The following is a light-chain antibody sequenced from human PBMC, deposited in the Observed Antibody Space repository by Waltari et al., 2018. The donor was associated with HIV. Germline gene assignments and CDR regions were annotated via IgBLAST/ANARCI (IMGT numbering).Light chain of an antibody. Sequence: DIVMTQSPDSLSVSLGERATINCKSSENLLYNSNNKNYLAWYQHKPGQPPKLLIYWASSRESGVPDRFSGGGSGTHFTLTINSLQAEDVAVYYCQQYFTTPYTFGQGTKLEIK. V-gene: IGKV4-1*01. J-gene: IGKJ2*01. CDR3: QQYFTTPYT. CDR2: WAS. CDR1: ENLLYNSNNKNY.